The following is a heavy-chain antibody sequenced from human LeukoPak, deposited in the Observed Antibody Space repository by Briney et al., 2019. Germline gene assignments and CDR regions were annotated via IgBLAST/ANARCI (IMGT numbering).Heavy chain of an antibody. CDR3: AKGYCSSTSCPSDY. D-gene: IGHD2-2*01. V-gene: IGHV3-9*01. J-gene: IGHJ4*02. Sequence: PGRSLRLSCAASGFTFDDYAMHWVRQAPGKGLEWVSGISWNSGSIGYADSVKGRFTFSRDNAKNSLYLQMNSLRAEDTALYYCAKGYCSSTSCPSDYWGQGTLVTVSS. CDR1: GFTFDDYA. CDR2: ISWNSGSI.